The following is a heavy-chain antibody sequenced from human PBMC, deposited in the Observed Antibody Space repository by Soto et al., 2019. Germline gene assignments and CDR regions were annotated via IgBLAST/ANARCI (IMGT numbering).Heavy chain of an antibody. J-gene: IGHJ6*02. V-gene: IGHV4-38-2*01. CDR1: GYSISSGYY. D-gene: IGHD2-15*01. CDR2: IYHSGST. CDR3: ARALYCSGGSCSPLRGMDV. Sequence: TSETLSLTCAVSGYSISSGYYWGWIRQPPGKGLEWIGTIYHSGSTYYNPSLKSRVTISVDTSKNQFSLKLSSVAAADTAVYYCARALYCSGGSCSPLRGMDVWGQGTTVTVSS.